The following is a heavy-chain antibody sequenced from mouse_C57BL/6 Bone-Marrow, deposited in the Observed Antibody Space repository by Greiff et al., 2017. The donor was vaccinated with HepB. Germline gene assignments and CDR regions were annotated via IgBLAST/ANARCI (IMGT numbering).Heavy chain of an antibody. CDR2: IYPGGGYT. J-gene: IGHJ2*01. D-gene: IGHD3-2*02. Sequence: QVQLKESGAELVRPGTSVKMSCKASGYTFTNYWIGWAKQRPGHGLEWIGDIYPGGGYTNYNEKFKGKATLTADKSSSTAYMQFSSLTSEDSAIYYCARQLRLRYFDYWGQGTTLTVSS. CDR3: ARQLRLRYFDY. V-gene: IGHV1-63*01. CDR1: GYTFTNYW.